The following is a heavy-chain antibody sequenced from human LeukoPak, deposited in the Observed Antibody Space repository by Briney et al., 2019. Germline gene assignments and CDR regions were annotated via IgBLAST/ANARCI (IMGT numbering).Heavy chain of an antibody. D-gene: IGHD5-12*01. V-gene: IGHV4-39*01. CDR2: IYYSGST. CDR1: GGSISSSSYY. CDR3: VRVVATLVDY. J-gene: IGHJ4*02. Sequence: SETLSLICTVSGGSISSSSYYWGWIRQPPGKGLEWIGSIYYSGSTYYNPSLKSRVTISVDTSKNQFSLKLSSVTAADTAVYYCVRVVATLVDYWGQGTLVTVSS.